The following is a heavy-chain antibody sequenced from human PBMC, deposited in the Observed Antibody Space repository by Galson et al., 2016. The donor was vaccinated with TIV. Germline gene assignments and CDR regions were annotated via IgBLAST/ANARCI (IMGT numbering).Heavy chain of an antibody. D-gene: IGHD2-21*01. CDR1: GLTVKSNY. Sequence: SLRLSCAASGLTVKSNYMTWVRQTPGKGLEFVSLISSGGYTFYADAAKGRFTVSRDEAKNTLFLQMNSLRPEDTAIYYCARDRRFCGNECYLYYYYGMDVWGQGTTVTVSS. CDR2: ISSGGYT. V-gene: IGHV3-66*02. J-gene: IGHJ6*02. CDR3: ARDRRFCGNECYLYYYYGMDV.